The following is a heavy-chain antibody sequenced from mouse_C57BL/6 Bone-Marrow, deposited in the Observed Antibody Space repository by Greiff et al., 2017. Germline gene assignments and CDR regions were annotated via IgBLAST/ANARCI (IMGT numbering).Heavy chain of an antibody. CDR3: ANIYYGNYDYAMDY. V-gene: IGHV1-81*01. CDR1: GYTFTSYG. CDR2: IYPRSGNT. J-gene: IGHJ4*01. D-gene: IGHD2-1*01. Sequence: VQLQQSGAELARPGASVKLSCKASGYTFTSYGISWVKQRTGQGLEWIGEIYPRSGNTYYNEKFKGKATLTADKSSSTAYMELRSLTSEDSAVYFCANIYYGNYDYAMDYWGQGTSVTVSS.